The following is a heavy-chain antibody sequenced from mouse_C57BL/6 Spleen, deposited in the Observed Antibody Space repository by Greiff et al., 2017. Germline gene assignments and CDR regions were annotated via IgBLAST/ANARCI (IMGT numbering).Heavy chain of an antibody. Sequence: EVKLMESGGGLVQPGGSLSLSCAASGFTFTDYYMSWVRQPPGKALEWLGFIRNKANGYTTEYSASVKGRFTISRDNSQSILYLQMNALRAEDSATYYCAREDSSGYYFDYWGQGTTLTVSS. CDR3: AREDSSGYYFDY. CDR1: GFTFTDYY. D-gene: IGHD3-2*02. V-gene: IGHV7-3*01. J-gene: IGHJ2*01. CDR2: IRNKANGYTT.